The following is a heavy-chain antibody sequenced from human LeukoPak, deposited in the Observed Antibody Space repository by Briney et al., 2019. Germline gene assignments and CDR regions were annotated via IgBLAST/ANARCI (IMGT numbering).Heavy chain of an antibody. CDR1: GGTFSSYA. J-gene: IGHJ6*03. CDR2: IIPIFGTA. D-gene: IGHD6-13*01. Sequence: SVKVSCKASGGTFSSYAISWVRQAPGQGLKWMGGIIPIFGTANYAQKFQGRVTMTRDMSTSTVYMELSSLRSEDTAVYYCAREGVETSSWYAYYYYYYMDVWGKGTTVTVSS. V-gene: IGHV1-69*05. CDR3: AREGVETSSWYAYYYYYYMDV.